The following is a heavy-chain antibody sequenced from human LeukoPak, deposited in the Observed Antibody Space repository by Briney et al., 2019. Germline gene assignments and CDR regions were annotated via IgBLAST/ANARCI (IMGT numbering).Heavy chain of an antibody. D-gene: IGHD5-12*01. CDR3: ARDLDSGYNYGLVY. Sequence: GASVKVSCKASGYTLTNYYIHWVRQAPGQGLEWMGIINPSDGSTTSAQKFQGSLTMTRDTSTSSVYMELSSLSSEDTAVYYCARDLDSGYNYGLVYWGQGTLVTVSS. CDR1: GYTLTNYY. V-gene: IGHV1-46*01. J-gene: IGHJ4*02. CDR2: INPSDGST.